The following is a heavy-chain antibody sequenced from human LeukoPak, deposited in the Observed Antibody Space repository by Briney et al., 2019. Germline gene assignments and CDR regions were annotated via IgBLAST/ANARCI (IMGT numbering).Heavy chain of an antibody. D-gene: IGHD2-15*01. CDR3: ARVRYCSGGSCYSFDY. CDR1: GFTFSSYS. Sequence: GGSLRLSCAASGFTFSSYSMNWVRQAPGKGLEWVSSISSSSSYIYYADSVKGRFTISRDNAKNSLYLQMNSLRAEDTALYYCARVRYCSGGSCYSFDYWGQGTLVTVSS. CDR2: ISSSSSYI. J-gene: IGHJ4*02. V-gene: IGHV3-21*04.